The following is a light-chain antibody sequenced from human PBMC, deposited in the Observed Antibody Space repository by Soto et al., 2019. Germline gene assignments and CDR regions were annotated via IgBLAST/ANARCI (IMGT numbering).Light chain of an antibody. CDR1: QSVSSGY. CDR2: GAS. V-gene: IGKV3-20*01. CDR3: QQYGSSPLT. J-gene: IGKJ4*01. Sequence: EIVLTQSPGTLSLSPGERATLSCRATQSVSSGYLAWYQQKPGQAPRLLMYGASSRATGIPDRFSGSGSGTDFTLTISRLEPEDSAVYYCQQYGSSPLTFGGGTKVEIK.